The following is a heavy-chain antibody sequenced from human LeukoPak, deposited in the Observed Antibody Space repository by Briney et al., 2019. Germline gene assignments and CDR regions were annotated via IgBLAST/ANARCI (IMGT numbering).Heavy chain of an antibody. D-gene: IGHD6-13*01. CDR3: ARESSSLHYFDY. J-gene: IGHJ4*02. CDR1: GGTFSSYT. Sequence: SVKVSCKASGGTFSSYTISWVRQAPGQGLEWMGRIIPILGIANYAQKFQGRVTITADKSTSTAYMELSSLRSEDTAVYYYARESSSLHYFDYWGQGTLVTVSS. CDR2: IIPILGIA. V-gene: IGHV1-69*04.